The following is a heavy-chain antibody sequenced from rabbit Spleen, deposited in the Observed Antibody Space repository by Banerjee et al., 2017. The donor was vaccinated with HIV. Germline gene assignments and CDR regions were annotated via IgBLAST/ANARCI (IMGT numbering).Heavy chain of an antibody. J-gene: IGHJ6*01. V-gene: IGHV1S7*01. CDR2: IEPVFGVT. Sequence: QLKESGGGLVQPGGSLKLSCTASGFDFSSYYMSWVRQAPGRGLEWIGYIEPVFGVTYYANWVNGRFTISSHNAQNTLYLQLNSLTAADTATYFCARNLENYAGSSYLDLWGPGTLVTVS. D-gene: IGHD8-1*01. CDR3: ARNLENYAGSSYLDL. CDR1: GFDFSSYY.